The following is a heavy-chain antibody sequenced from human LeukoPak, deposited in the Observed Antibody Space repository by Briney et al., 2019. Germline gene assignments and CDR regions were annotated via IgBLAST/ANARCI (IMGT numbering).Heavy chain of an antibody. CDR3: ASLLYGYSDGPLHH. Sequence: GGSLRLSCAASGLSFSTYDMTWVRQAPGKGLEWVSYIGSSTRTMYYAESLKGRFIISRDNAKNSLYLQMDSLRAEDTAIYYCASLLYGYSDGPLHHWGQGTLVTVSS. CDR1: GLSFSTYD. J-gene: IGHJ4*02. D-gene: IGHD5-18*01. CDR2: IGSSTRTM. V-gene: IGHV3-48*03.